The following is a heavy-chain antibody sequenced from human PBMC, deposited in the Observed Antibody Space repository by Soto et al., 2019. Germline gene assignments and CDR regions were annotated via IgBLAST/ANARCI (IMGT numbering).Heavy chain of an antibody. J-gene: IGHJ6*03. CDR1: GGYIISYY. V-gene: IGHV4-59*08. CDR2: IYYSGST. CDR3: ARQRYCSSTSCYDGYYYMDV. D-gene: IGHD2-2*01. Sequence: SETKCVTCTVAGGYIISYYWSWIRQKTGKGLEWIGYIYYSGSTNYNPSLKSRVTISVDTSKNQFSLKLSSVTAADTAVYYCARQRYCSSTSCYDGYYYMDVWGKGTTVTVSS.